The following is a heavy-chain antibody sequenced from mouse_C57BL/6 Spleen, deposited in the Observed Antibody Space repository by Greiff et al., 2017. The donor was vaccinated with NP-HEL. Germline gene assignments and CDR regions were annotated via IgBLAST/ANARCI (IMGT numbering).Heavy chain of an antibody. CDR3: ATYYSNYGAMDY. CDR1: GFTFSDYG. CDR2: ISSGSSTI. J-gene: IGHJ4*01. Sequence: EVKLMESGGGLVKPGGSLKLSCAASGFTFSDYGMHWVRQAPEKGLEWVAYISSGSSTIYYADTVKGRFTISRDNAKNTLFLQMTSLRSEDTAMYYCATYYSNYGAMDYWGQGTSVTVSS. D-gene: IGHD2-5*01. V-gene: IGHV5-17*01.